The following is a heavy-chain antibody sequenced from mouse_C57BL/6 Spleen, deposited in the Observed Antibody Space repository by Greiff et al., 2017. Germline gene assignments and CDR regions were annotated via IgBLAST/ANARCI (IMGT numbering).Heavy chain of an antibody. CDR2: IYPGDGDT. V-gene: IGHV1-80*01. D-gene: IGHD1-1*01. CDR3: ARCHRLSYDYAMDY. Sequence: VQLQQSGAELVKPGASVKISCKASGYAFSSYWMNWVKQRPGTGLEWIGQIYPGDGDTNYNGKFKGKATLTADKSSRTAYMQLSSLTSEDSAVYYCARCHRLSYDYAMDYWGQGTSVTVSS. CDR1: GYAFSSYW. J-gene: IGHJ4*01.